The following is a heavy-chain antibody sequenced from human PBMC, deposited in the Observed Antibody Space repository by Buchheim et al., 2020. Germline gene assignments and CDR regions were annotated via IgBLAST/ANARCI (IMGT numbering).Heavy chain of an antibody. V-gene: IGHV3-23*01. CDR3: AKGGPSSLYYFDY. Sequence: EVQLLESGGGLVQPGGSLRLSCAASGFTISSYAMRWVRQAPGKGLEWVSTIGSGGNTYYADSVKGRCTISRDNSKNTLYVQMHSLRAEDTAVYYCAKGGPSSLYYFDYWGQGTL. CDR1: GFTISSYA. CDR2: IGSGGNT. D-gene: IGHD5-12*01. J-gene: IGHJ4*02.